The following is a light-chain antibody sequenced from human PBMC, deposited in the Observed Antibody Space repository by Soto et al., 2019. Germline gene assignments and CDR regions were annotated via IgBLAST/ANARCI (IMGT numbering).Light chain of an antibody. Sequence: QSALTQPASVSGSPGRSITISCTGTSSDIGGYNFVSWYQQHPGKAPKLIIYDVNNRPSGVSNRFSGSKSGSTASLTISGLQAEDEADYYCSSYRNINTLEVFGGGTKLTVL. CDR2: DVN. J-gene: IGLJ2*01. V-gene: IGLV2-14*03. CDR3: SSYRNINTLEV. CDR1: SSDIGGYNF.